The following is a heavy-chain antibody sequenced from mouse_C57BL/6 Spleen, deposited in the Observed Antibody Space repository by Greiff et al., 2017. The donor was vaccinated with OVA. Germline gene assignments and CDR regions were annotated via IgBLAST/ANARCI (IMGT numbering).Heavy chain of an antibody. D-gene: IGHD2-3*01. J-gene: IGHJ3*01. CDR3: TRDGISGD. Sequence: QVQLQQSGAELVRPGASVTLSCKASGYTFTDYEMHWVKQTPVHGLEWIGAIDPETGGTAYNQKFKGKAILTADKSSSTAYMELRSLTSGDSAVYYCTRDGISGDWGQGTLVTVSA. V-gene: IGHV1-15*01. CDR1: GYTFTDYE. CDR2: IDPETGGT.